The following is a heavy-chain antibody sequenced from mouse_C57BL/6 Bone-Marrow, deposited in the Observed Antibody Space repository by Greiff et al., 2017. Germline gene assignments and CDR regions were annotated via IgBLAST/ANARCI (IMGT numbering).Heavy chain of an antibody. CDR1: GFNIKDDY. J-gene: IGHJ3*01. Sequence: EVQLQQSGAELVRPGASVKLSCTASGFNIKDDYMHWVKQRPEQGLEWIGWIDPENGDTEYASKFQGKATITADTSSNTAYLQLSSLTSEDTAVYYCNGVLLRYWFAYWGQGTLVTVSA. D-gene: IGHD1-1*01. CDR3: NGVLLRYWFAY. CDR2: IDPENGDT. V-gene: IGHV14-4*01.